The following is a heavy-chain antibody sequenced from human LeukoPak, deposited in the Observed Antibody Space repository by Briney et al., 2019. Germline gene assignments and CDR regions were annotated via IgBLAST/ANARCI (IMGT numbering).Heavy chain of an antibody. CDR3: AREMTTDYYYYGMDV. CDR2: IYSGGST. CDR1: GFTVSSND. J-gene: IGHJ6*02. V-gene: IGHV3-53*01. D-gene: IGHD4-11*01. Sequence: GGSLRLSCAASGFTVSSNDMSWVRQAPGKGLEWVSVIYSGGSTYYADSVKGRFTISRDNSKNTLYLQMNSLRAEDTAVYYCAREMTTDYYYYGMDVWGQGTTVTVSS.